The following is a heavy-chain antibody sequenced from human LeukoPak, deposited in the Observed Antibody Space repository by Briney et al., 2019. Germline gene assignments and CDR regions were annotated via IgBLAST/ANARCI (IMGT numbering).Heavy chain of an antibody. CDR3: ARTGGITMIVVEYGMDV. J-gene: IGHJ6*02. Sequence: SVKVSCKASGGTFSSYAISWVRQAPGQGLEWMGGIIPIFGTANYAQKFQGRVTITADESTSTAYVELSSLRSEDTAVYYCARTGGITMIVVEYGMDVWGQGTTVTVSS. CDR2: IIPIFGTA. D-gene: IGHD3-22*01. V-gene: IGHV1-69*13. CDR1: GGTFSSYA.